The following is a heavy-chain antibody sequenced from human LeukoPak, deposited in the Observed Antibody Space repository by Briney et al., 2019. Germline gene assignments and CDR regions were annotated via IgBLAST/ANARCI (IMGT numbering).Heavy chain of an antibody. V-gene: IGHV3-23*01. D-gene: IGHD6-13*01. CDR1: GFTFSSYA. Sequence: GGSLRLSCAASGFTFSSYAVSWVRQAPGKGLEWVSAISGSGGSTYYADSVKGRFTISRDNSKNTLYLQMNSLRAEDTAVYYCARGIYSSSWYFLDHWGQGTLVTVSS. CDR2: ISGSGGST. CDR3: ARGIYSSSWYFLDH. J-gene: IGHJ5*02.